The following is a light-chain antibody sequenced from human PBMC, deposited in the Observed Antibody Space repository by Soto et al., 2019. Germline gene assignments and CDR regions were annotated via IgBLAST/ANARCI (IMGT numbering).Light chain of an antibody. Sequence: QSVLTQPASVSGSPGQSITISCTGTSSDVGGYNAVSWYQQHPGRAPKLMIYDVSNRPSGISNRFSGSKSGSTASLTISGLQAEDDADYYCSSYTSSGVYVFGAGTRSPS. J-gene: IGLJ1*01. CDR2: DVS. CDR3: SSYTSSGVYV. V-gene: IGLV2-14*01. CDR1: SSDVGGYNA.